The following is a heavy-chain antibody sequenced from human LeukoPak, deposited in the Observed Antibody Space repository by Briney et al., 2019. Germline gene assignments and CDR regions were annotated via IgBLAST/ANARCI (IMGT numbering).Heavy chain of an antibody. J-gene: IGHJ5*02. CDR1: GFTFSDYY. CDR3: ARLIAAAGTRWFDP. Sequence: GGSLRLSCAASGFTFSDYYMSWIRQAPGKGLEWVLYISSSGSTIYYADSVKGRFTISRDNAKNSLYLQMNSLRAEDTAVYYCARLIAAAGTRWFDPWGQGTLVTVSS. CDR2: ISSSGSTI. D-gene: IGHD6-13*01. V-gene: IGHV3-11*01.